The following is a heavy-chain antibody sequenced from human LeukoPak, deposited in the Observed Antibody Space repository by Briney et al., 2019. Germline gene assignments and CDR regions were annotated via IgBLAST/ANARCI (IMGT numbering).Heavy chain of an antibody. CDR2: ISTSSSYI. J-gene: IGHJ4*02. CDR3: ACFGESRFDY. V-gene: IGHV3-21*01. CDR1: GFTLSSYS. D-gene: IGHD3-10*01. Sequence: PGGSLRLSCAASGFTLSSYSMNWVRQAPGKGLEWVSFISTSSSYIYYADSVKGRFTISRDNAKNSLYLQMNSLRAEDTAVYYCACFGESRFDYWGQGTLVTVSS.